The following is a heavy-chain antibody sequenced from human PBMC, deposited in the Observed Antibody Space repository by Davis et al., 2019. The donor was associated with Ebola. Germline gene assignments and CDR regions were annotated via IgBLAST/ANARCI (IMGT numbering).Heavy chain of an antibody. V-gene: IGHV4-59*11. CDR3: ARSVFYDSTGYYVHWYYDL. Sequence: MPSETLSLTCTVSGGSIRTHYWSWIRQSPGKGLEWIGYGYYGGRTDYNPSLKRRALISVDTSKNHFSLNLSSVTAADTAIYYCARSVFYDSTGYYVHWYYDLWGRGTLVTVSS. D-gene: IGHD3-22*01. CDR2: GYYGGRT. CDR1: GGSIRTHY. J-gene: IGHJ2*01.